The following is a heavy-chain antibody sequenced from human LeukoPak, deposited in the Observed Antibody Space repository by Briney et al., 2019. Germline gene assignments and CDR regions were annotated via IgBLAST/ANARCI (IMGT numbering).Heavy chain of an antibody. Sequence: GGSLRLSCAASGFTFSSYSMNWVRQAPGKGLEWVSSISSSSSYIYYADSVKGRFTISRDNAKNSLYLQMNSLRAEDTAVYYCARAYDFWSGLDAFDIWGQGTMVTVSS. CDR3: ARAYDFWSGLDAFDI. CDR2: ISSSSSYI. J-gene: IGHJ3*02. CDR1: GFTFSSYS. V-gene: IGHV3-21*01. D-gene: IGHD3-3*01.